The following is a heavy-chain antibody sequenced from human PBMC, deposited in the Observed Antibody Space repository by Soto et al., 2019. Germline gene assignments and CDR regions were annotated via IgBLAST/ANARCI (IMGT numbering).Heavy chain of an antibody. D-gene: IGHD2-2*02. V-gene: IGHV1-69*01. CDR3: ARDIRVSGSYYYYGMDV. CDR2: IIPIFGTA. CDR1: GGTFSSYT. Sequence: QVQLVQSGAEVKKPGSSVKVSCKASGGTFSSYTISWVRQAPGQGLEWMGGIIPIFGTANYAQKFQGRVTITADESTSTAYMELSSLRSEDTAVYYCARDIRVSGSYYYYGMDVWGQGTTVTVSS. J-gene: IGHJ6*02.